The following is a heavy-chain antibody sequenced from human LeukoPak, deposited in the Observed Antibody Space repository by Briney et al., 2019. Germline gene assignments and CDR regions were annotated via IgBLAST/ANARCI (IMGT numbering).Heavy chain of an antibody. CDR2: INPNSGGT. Sequence: GASVKVSCKASGYTFPGYYMHWVRQAPGQGLEWMGRINPNSGGTNYAQKFQGRVTMTRDTSISTAYMELSRLRSDDTAVYYCAQLISYYYDSSGYYGHAFDIWGQGTMVTVSS. CDR3: AQLISYYYDSSGYYGHAFDI. CDR1: GYTFPGYY. V-gene: IGHV1-2*06. J-gene: IGHJ3*02. D-gene: IGHD3-22*01.